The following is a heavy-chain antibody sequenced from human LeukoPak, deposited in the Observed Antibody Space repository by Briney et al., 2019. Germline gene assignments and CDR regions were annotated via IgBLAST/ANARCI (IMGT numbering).Heavy chain of an antibody. J-gene: IGHJ6*02. Sequence: GGSLRLSCAASGFTFSDYYMSWIRQAPGKGLEWVSYISSSGSTIYYADSVKGRFTISRDNAKNSLHLQMNSLRAEDTAVYYCASATYYDFWSGYTISPWDYGMDVWGQGTTVTVSS. CDR3: ASATYYDFWSGYTISPWDYGMDV. V-gene: IGHV3-11*01. CDR1: GFTFSDYY. CDR2: ISSSGSTI. D-gene: IGHD3-3*01.